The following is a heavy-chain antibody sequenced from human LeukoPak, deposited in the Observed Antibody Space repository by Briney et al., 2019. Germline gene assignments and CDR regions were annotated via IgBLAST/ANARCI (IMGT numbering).Heavy chain of an antibody. CDR2: INHSGST. V-gene: IGHV4-34*01. CDR1: GGSFSGYY. Sequence: SETLSLTCAVYGGSFSGYYWSWIRQPPGKGLEWIGEINHSGSTNYNPSLKSRVTISVDTSKNQFSLKLSSVTAADTAVYYCARVSRSLLGGGGSCNDYWGQGTLVTVSS. D-gene: IGHD2-15*01. CDR3: ARVSRSLLGGGGSCNDY. J-gene: IGHJ4*02.